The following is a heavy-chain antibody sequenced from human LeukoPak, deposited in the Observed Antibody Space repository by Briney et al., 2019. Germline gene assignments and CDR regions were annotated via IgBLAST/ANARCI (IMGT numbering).Heavy chain of an antibody. CDR2: IYYSGST. CDR1: GGSITSYY. D-gene: IGHD3-22*01. J-gene: IGHJ3*02. Sequence: SETLSLTCTVSGGSITSYYWSWIRQPPGKGLEWIGYIYYSGSTNYSPSLKSRVTMSLDTSKNQFSLKLSSVTAADTAVYYCARLDTYYYDSTPTYAFDIWGQGTMVTVSS. V-gene: IGHV4-59*01. CDR3: ARLDTYYYDSTPTYAFDI.